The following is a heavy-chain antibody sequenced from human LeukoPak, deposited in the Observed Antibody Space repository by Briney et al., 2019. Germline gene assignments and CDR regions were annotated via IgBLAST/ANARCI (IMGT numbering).Heavy chain of an antibody. Sequence: GGSLRLSCAASGFTFSSYSMNWVRQAPGKGLEWVSSISSSSSYIYYADSVKGRFTISRDNAKNSLYLQMNSLRAEDTAVYYCASWVAAAGNAGYWGQGTLVTVCS. CDR3: ASWVAAAGNAGY. J-gene: IGHJ4*02. CDR2: ISSSSSYI. V-gene: IGHV3-21*01. CDR1: GFTFSSYS. D-gene: IGHD6-13*01.